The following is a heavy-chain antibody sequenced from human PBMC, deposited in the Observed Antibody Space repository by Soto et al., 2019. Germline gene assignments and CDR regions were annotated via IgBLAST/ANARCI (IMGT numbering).Heavy chain of an antibody. CDR3: ARHGSDSNWCVL. CDR2: VSYSGST. CDR1: GGAIGGYY. Sequence: SETLSLTCSLSGGAIGGYYWSWIRQPPGKALEWIGYVSYSGSTDYHPSLKSRVSISIDTSKNQFSLKMISVTAADTAVYYCARHGSDSNWCVLWGQGTLVTVSS. V-gene: IGHV4-59*08. J-gene: IGHJ5*02.